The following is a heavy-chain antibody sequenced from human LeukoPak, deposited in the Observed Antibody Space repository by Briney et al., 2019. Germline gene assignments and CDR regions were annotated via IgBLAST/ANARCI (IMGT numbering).Heavy chain of an antibody. D-gene: IGHD3-10*01. V-gene: IGHV1-18*01. J-gene: IGHJ3*02. CDR1: GYIFTNYP. Sequence: ASVIVSCKASGYIFTNYPISWVRQAPGQRLEWMGWISNYNGRTDYAHKLQGRVTMTTDTSTSTAYMELRSLRSDDTALYYCARGQDDEALSGCDIWGQGTMVIVSS. CDR2: ISNYNGRT. CDR3: ARGQDDEALSGCDI.